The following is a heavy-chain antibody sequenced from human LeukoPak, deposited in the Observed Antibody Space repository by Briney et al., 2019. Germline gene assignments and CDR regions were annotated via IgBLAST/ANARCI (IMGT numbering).Heavy chain of an antibody. J-gene: IGHJ6*02. Sequence: GGSLRLSRAASGFTFSSYAMSWVRQAPGKGLEWVSAISGSGGSTYYADSVKGRFTISRDNSKNTLYLQMNSLRAEDTAVYYCAKDDSYYDILTGYSRVNGMDVWGQGTTVTVSS. V-gene: IGHV3-23*01. CDR3: AKDDSYYDILTGYSRVNGMDV. CDR2: ISGSGGST. CDR1: GFTFSSYA. D-gene: IGHD3-9*01.